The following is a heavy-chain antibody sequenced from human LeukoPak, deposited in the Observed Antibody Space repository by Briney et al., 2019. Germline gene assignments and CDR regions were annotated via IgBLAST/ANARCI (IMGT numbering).Heavy chain of an antibody. J-gene: IGHJ5*02. CDR3: ARLPLIATTRGGFDP. D-gene: IGHD1/OR15-1a*01. CDR1: GGSISGYY. CDR2: VYDTGAT. V-gene: IGHV4-59*08. Sequence: SEALSLTCTVSGGSISGYYWSWIRQPPGKRLEWIVYVYDTGATNYNPSLKSRFTISIDTSKNQFSLYLSSVTAADTAVYYCARLPLIATTRGGFDPWGQGTLVTVSS.